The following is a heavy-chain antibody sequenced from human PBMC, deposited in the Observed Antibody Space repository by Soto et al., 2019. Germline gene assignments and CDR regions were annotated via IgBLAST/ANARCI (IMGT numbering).Heavy chain of an antibody. J-gene: IGHJ4*02. CDR3: VRYCSSTLCNGVATRTFDY. CDR1: RFTFSTYE. D-gene: IGHD2-2*01. V-gene: IGHV3-48*03. Sequence: PGGSLRLSCAAPRFTFSTYEMIWVRQAPGKGLEWVSYISSSGNTVYYADSVKGRFTISRDNTRNSLYLQMNSLRDEDTALYYCVRYCSSTLCNGVATRTFDYWGQGTLVTVSS. CDR2: ISSSGNTV.